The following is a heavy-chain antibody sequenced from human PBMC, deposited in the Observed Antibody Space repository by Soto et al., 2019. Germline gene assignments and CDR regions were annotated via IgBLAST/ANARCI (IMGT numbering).Heavy chain of an antibody. Sequence: QVQLVESGGGVVQPGRSLRLSCAASGFTFSSYGMHWVRPAPGTGLEWVAVIWYDGSNKYYADSVKGRFTISRDNSKNTLYLQMNSLRAEDTAVYYCAREDIVATLWDAFDIWGQGTMVTVSS. D-gene: IGHD5-12*01. CDR1: GFTFSSYG. V-gene: IGHV3-33*01. CDR3: AREDIVATLWDAFDI. CDR2: IWYDGSNK. J-gene: IGHJ3*02.